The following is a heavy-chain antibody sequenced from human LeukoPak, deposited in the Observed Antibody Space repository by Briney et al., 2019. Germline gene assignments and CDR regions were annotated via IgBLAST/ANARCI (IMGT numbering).Heavy chain of an antibody. J-gene: IGHJ4*02. CDR2: ISGRGDRT. D-gene: IGHD3-16*01. Sequence: GGSLRLSCAASGFTFSSYAMSWVRQAPGKGLEWVSAISGRGDRTYYADSVKGRFTISRDNSKNTLYLQMNSLRAEDTAVYYCAKRKGGLRDPDYWGQGTLVTVSS. CDR3: AKRKGGLRDPDY. CDR1: GFTFSSYA. V-gene: IGHV3-23*01.